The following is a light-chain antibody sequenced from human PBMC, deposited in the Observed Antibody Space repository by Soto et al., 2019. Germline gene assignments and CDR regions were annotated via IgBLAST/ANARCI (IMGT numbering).Light chain of an antibody. J-gene: IGKJ1*01. V-gene: IGKV1-27*01. CDR3: KNYYSAPRT. Sequence: DIQMTQSPSSLSASVGDRVTITCRASQGISNYLAWYQQKPGKVPKLLIYGASTLQLGVPSRFSGIGSVTDFALAISSLQPEDVATYYCKNYYSAPRTFGPGTKVEIK. CDR1: QGISNY. CDR2: GAS.